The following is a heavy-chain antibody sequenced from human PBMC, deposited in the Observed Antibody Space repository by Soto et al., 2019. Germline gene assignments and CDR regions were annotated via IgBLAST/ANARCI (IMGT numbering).Heavy chain of an antibody. V-gene: IGHV3-30*18. CDR2: ISYDGSNK. CDR1: GFTFSSYG. D-gene: IGHD4-17*01. J-gene: IGHJ6*02. CDR3: AKILQLGDYAYYYYGMDV. Sequence: GGSVRLSCAASGFTFSSYGMHWVRQAPGKGLEWVAVISYDGSNKYYADSVKGRFTISRDNSKNTLYLQMNSLRAEDTAVYYCAKILQLGDYAYYYYGMDVWGQGTTVTVSS.